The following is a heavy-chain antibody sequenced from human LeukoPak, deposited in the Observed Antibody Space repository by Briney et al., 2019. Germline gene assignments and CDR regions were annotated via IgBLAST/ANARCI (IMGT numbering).Heavy chain of an antibody. CDR1: GFTFDDYA. D-gene: IGHD3-10*01. J-gene: IGHJ5*02. V-gene: IGHV3-9*01. CDR3: ARDRGSGSYSSWFDP. Sequence: PGRSLRLSCAASGFTFDDYAMHWVRQAPGKGLEWVSGISWNSGSIYYADSVKGRFTISRDDAKNSLYLQMNSLRAEDTAVYYCARDRGSGSYSSWFDPWGQGTLVTVSS. CDR2: ISWNSGSI.